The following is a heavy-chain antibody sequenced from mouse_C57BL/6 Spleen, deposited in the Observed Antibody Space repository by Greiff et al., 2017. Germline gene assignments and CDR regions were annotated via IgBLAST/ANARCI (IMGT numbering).Heavy chain of an antibody. D-gene: IGHD3-3*01. CDR1: GYAFTNYL. CDR3: ARRGTAPFAY. V-gene: IGHV1-54*01. CDR2: INPGSGGT. J-gene: IGHJ3*01. Sequence: VQLQQSGAELVRPGTSVKVSCKASGYAFTNYLIEWVKQRPGQGLEWIGAINPGSGGTNYNEKFKGKATLTADKSSSTAYMQLSSLTSEDSAVYFCARRGTAPFAYWGQGTLVTVSA.